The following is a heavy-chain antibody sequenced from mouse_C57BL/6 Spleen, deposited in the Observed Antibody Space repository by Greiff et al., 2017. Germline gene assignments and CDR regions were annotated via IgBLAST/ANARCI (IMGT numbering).Heavy chain of an antibody. J-gene: IGHJ4*01. CDR1: GYAFSSYW. CDR3: TRRSSKGAMDY. Sequence: QVQLQQSGAELVKPGASVKISCKASGYAFSSYWMNWVKQRPGKGLEWIGQIYPGDGDTNYNGKFKGKATLTADKSSSTAYMQLSSLTSEDSAVYFCTRRSSKGAMDYWGQGTSVTVSS. CDR2: IYPGDGDT. V-gene: IGHV1-80*01. D-gene: IGHD1-3*01.